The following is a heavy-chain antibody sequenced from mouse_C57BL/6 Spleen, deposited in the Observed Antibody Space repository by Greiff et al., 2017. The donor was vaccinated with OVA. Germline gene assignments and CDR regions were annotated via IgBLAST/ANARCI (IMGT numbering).Heavy chain of an antibody. CDR1: GFNIKYTY. V-gene: IGHV14-3*01. D-gene: IGHD1-1*01. CDR2: IDPANGNT. J-gene: IGHJ1*03. CDR3: ARRFYYASSRDWYFDV. Sequence: EVQLQQSVAELVRPGASVKLSCTASGFNIKYTYMHWVKQRPEQGLEWIGRIDPANGNTKYAPKFQGKATITADTSSNTAYLQLSSLTSEDTAIYYCARRFYYASSRDWYFDVWGTGTTVTVSS.